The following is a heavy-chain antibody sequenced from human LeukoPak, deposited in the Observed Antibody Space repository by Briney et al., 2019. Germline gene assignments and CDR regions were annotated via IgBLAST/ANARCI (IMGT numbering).Heavy chain of an antibody. CDR3: ARDAVDAANAV. J-gene: IGHJ6*02. CDR2: INSDGSIT. CDR1: GFTFTTYW. D-gene: IGHD5-18*01. Sequence: GGSLRLSCAASGFTFTTYWMHWVRQAPGKGLVWVSHINSDGSITSYADSVKGRFTISRDNAKNTLYLQMNSLRAEDTAVYYCARDAVDAANAVWGQGTTVTVSS. V-gene: IGHV3-74*01.